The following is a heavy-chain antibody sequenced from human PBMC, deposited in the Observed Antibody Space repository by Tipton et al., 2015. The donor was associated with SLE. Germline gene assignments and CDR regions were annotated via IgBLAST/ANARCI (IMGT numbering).Heavy chain of an antibody. CDR3: ARGSYLIH. D-gene: IGHD1-26*01. V-gene: IGHV1-46*01. J-gene: IGHJ4*02. Sequence: QSGAEVKKPGASVKVSCKASGYSFSSYYIHWVRQAPGQVLEWMGIINPSGGSTRYAQKFQGRVTMTSDTSTTTVYMELSSLRSDDAAVYYCARGSYLIHWGQGTLVTVSS. CDR2: INPSGGST. CDR1: GYSFSSYY.